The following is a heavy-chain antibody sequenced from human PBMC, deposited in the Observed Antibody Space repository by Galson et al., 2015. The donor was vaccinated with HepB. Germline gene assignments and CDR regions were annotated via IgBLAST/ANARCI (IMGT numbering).Heavy chain of an antibody. CDR3: ARDREGLGGSMDY. V-gene: IGHV3-30-3*01. Sequence: SLRLSCAASGFTFSTYAMHWVRQAPGKGLEWVAVTSYDGNTKYYADSVKGRFNIFRDISKNTLYMQMNSLRDEDTAVYYCARDREGLGGSMDYWGQGTLVTVSS. CDR1: GFTFSTYA. D-gene: IGHD5-12*01. CDR2: TSYDGNTK. J-gene: IGHJ4*02.